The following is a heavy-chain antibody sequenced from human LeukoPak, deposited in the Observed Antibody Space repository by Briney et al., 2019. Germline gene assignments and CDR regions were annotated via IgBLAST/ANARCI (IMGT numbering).Heavy chain of an antibody. Sequence: ASVKVSCKASGYTCTSYGISWVRQAPGQGLEWMGWISDYNGNTNYAQKFQGRVTMTTDTSTSTANLELRSLRSDDTAVYYCARDGVPAAVSCPGRFDPWGQGTLVTVSS. CDR2: ISDYNGNT. D-gene: IGHD2-2*01. CDR3: ARDGVPAAVSCPGRFDP. V-gene: IGHV1-18*01. CDR1: GYTCTSYG. J-gene: IGHJ5*02.